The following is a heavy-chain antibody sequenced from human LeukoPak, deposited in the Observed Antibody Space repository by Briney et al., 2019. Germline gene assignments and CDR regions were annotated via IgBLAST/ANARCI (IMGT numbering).Heavy chain of an antibody. CDR2: INPNSGGT. V-gene: IGHV1-2*02. CDR1: GYTFTGYY. J-gene: IGHJ3*02. CDR3: ARVGNSAFAFDI. Sequence: ASVKVPCKASGYTFTGYYMHWVRQAPGQGLEWMGWINPNSGGTNYAQKFQGRVTMTRDTSISTAYMELSRLRSDDTAVYYCARVGNSAFAFDIWGQGTMVTVSS. D-gene: IGHD4-23*01.